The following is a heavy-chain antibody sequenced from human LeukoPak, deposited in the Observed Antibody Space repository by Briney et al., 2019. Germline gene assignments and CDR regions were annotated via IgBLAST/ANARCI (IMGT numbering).Heavy chain of an antibody. J-gene: IGHJ5*02. Sequence: LPGGSLRLSCAASGFTFNIYWMTWVRQAPGKGLEWVANIKQDGSDKYYVDSVKGRFTISRDNAKNSLDLQMNSLRAQDTAVYYCARSDPTAWFDPWGQGTLVTVSS. CDR2: IKQDGSDK. V-gene: IGHV3-7*01. CDR1: GFTFNIYW. CDR3: ARSDPTAWFDP.